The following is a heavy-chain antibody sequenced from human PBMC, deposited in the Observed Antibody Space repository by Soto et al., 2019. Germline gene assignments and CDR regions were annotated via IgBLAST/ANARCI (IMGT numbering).Heavy chain of an antibody. J-gene: IGHJ6*02. Sequence: QVQLVESGGGVVQPGRSLRLSCAASGFTFSSYAMHWVRQAPGKGLEWVAVISYDGSNKYYADSVKGRFTISRDNSKNTLYLQMNSLRAEDTAVYYCAREDLRYDYYGMDVWGQGTTVTVSS. D-gene: IGHD3-9*01. CDR2: ISYDGSNK. CDR3: AREDLRYDYYGMDV. CDR1: GFTFSSYA. V-gene: IGHV3-30-3*01.